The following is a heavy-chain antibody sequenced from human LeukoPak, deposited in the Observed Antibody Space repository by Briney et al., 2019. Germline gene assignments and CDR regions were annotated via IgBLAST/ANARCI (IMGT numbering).Heavy chain of an antibody. D-gene: IGHD4-23*01. CDR2: IKMDGSEK. V-gene: IGHV3-7*01. CDR3: ARNFYGGHFDY. Sequence: GGSLRLSCAASGFTFSSYWMAWVRQAPGKGLEWVANIKMDGSEKYYVDSVKGRFTISRDNAKNSLYLQMNSLRAEDTAVFCCARNFYGGHFDYWGQGALVTVSS. J-gene: IGHJ4*02. CDR1: GFTFSSYW.